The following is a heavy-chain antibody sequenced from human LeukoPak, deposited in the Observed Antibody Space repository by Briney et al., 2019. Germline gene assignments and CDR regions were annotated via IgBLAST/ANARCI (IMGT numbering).Heavy chain of an antibody. Sequence: ASVKVSCKASEYTFTTYDIHWGRQATGQGLEWMGWMNPNRGNTGYAQKFQGRATLTRNTSISTAYMELSSLRSEDTAVYYCAKLGRGATQLDYWGQGTLVTVSS. CDR2: MNPNRGNT. V-gene: IGHV1-8*01. J-gene: IGHJ4*02. D-gene: IGHD1-26*01. CDR3: AKLGRGATQLDY. CDR1: EYTFTTYD.